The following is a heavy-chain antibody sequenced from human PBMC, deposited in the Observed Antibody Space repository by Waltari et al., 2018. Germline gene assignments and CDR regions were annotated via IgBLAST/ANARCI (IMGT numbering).Heavy chain of an antibody. Sequence: QQWGAGLLKPSETLSLTCAVYGGSFSGYYWSWIRQPPGKGLEWIGEINHSGSTNYNPSLKSRVTISVDTSKNQFSLKLSSVTAADTAVYYCARERNRYYDFWSGSSRPWGYYGMDVWGQGTTVTVSS. CDR1: GGSFSGYY. J-gene: IGHJ6*02. CDR2: INHSGST. V-gene: IGHV4-34*01. CDR3: ARERNRYYDFWSGSSRPWGYYGMDV. D-gene: IGHD3-3*01.